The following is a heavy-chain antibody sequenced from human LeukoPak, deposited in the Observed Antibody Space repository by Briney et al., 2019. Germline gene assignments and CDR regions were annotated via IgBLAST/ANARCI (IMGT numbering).Heavy chain of an antibody. J-gene: IGHJ3*02. Sequence: SETLSLTCTVSAGSINSDDYYWSWIRQPAGKGLEWIGRIYSPGTNYNCNPSLKSRVTISIDTSKNQFSLKLTSVTAGDTAVYYCARGIGTSYESSRDAFDIWGQGTMVTVSS. CDR3: ARGIGTSYESSRDAFDI. CDR1: AGSINSDDYY. V-gene: IGHV4-61*02. CDR2: IYSPGTN. D-gene: IGHD3-22*01.